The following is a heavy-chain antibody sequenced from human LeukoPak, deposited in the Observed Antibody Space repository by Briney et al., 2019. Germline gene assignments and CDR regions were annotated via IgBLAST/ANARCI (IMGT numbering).Heavy chain of an antibody. J-gene: IGHJ6*02. V-gene: IGHV3-30*03. CDR2: ISYDGSNK. Sequence: GRSLRLSCAASGFTFSSYGMHWVRQAPGKGLEWVAVISYDGSNKYYADSVKGRFTISRDNSKNTLYLQMNSLRAEDTAVYYCARVNGRRTSSYYYGMDVWGQGTTVTVSS. D-gene: IGHD2-8*01. CDR1: GFTFSSYG. CDR3: ARVNGRRTSSYYYGMDV.